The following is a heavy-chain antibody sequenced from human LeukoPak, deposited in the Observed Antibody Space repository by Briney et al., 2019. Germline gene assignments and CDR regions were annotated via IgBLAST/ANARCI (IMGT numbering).Heavy chain of an antibody. CDR2: ISYDGSNK. CDR1: GFTFSSYG. CDR3: AKGVFAVRGVIIHPISFDY. V-gene: IGHV3-30*18. Sequence: GGSLRLSCAASGFTFSSYGMHWVRQAPGKGLEWVAVISYDGSNKYYADSVKGRFTISRDNSKNTLYLQMNSLRAEDTAVYYCAKGVFAVRGVIIHPISFDYWGQGTLVTVSS. J-gene: IGHJ4*02. D-gene: IGHD3-10*01.